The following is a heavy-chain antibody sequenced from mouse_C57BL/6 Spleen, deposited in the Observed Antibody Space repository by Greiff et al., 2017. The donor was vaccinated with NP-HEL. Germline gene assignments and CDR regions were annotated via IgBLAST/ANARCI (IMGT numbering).Heavy chain of an antibody. D-gene: IGHD2-2*01. CDR1: GYTFTSYW. CDR3: ASSHYGYDEGFAY. J-gene: IGHJ3*01. CDR2: IDPSDSET. Sequence: QVQLQQPGAELVRPGSSVKLSCKASGYTFTSYWMHWVKQRPIQGLEWIGNIDPSDSETHYNQKFKDKATLTVDKSSSTAYMQLSSLTSEDSAVYFCASSHYGYDEGFAYWGQGTLVTVSA. V-gene: IGHV1-52*01.